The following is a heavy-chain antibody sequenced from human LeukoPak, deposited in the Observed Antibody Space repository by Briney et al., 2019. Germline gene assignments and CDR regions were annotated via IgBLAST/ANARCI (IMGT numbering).Heavy chain of an antibody. CDR3: ARGPNLYYDSSGYEDY. V-gene: IGHV1-69*05. J-gene: IGHJ4*02. CDR2: IIPIFGTA. D-gene: IGHD3-22*01. CDR1: GGTFSSYA. Sequence: GASVKVSCKASGGTFSSYAISWVRQAPGQGLEWMGRIIPIFGTANYAQKFQGRVTITTDESTSTAYMELSSLRSEDTAVYYCARGPNLYYDSSGYEDYWGQGTLVTVYS.